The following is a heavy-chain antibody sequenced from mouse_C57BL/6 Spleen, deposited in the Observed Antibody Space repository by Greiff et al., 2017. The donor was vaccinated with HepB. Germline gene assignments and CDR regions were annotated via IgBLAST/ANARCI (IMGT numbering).Heavy chain of an antibody. V-gene: IGHV5-4*01. J-gene: IGHJ2*01. CDR1: GFTFSSYA. CDR2: ISDGGSYT. CDR3: ARERGYYGYYGGFYY. D-gene: IGHD2-3*01. Sequence: EVKLMESGGGLVKPGGSLKLSCAASGFTFSSYAMSWVRQTPEKRLEWVATISDGGSYTYYPDNVKGRFTISRDNAKNNLYLQMSHLKSEDTAMYYCARERGYYGYYGGFYYWGQGTTLTVSS.